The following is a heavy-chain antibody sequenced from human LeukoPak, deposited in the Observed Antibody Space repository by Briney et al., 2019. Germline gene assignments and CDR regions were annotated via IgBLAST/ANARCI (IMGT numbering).Heavy chain of an antibody. CDR3: AKQYGDYAGEAFDI. V-gene: IGHV3-23*01. CDR1: GSTFSDYP. D-gene: IGHD4-17*01. Sequence: GSLRLSCAASGSTFSDYPMSWVRQAPGKGLEWVSTISGRGANTHYADSVKGRFTISRDNSKNTVFLQMNSLRAGETAVYYCAKQYGDYAGEAFDIWGQGTMVTVSS. J-gene: IGHJ3*02. CDR2: ISGRGANT.